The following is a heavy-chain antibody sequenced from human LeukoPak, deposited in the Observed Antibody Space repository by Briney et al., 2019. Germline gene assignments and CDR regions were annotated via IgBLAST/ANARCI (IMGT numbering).Heavy chain of an antibody. CDR2: INAGTAYT. J-gene: IGHJ4*02. Sequence: ASVKVSCKASGYTFTTYAMHWVRQAPGQGLEWMGWINAGTAYTKYSQTFQGRVTFTRDTSASTAYMELSSLRSEDTAVYYCAREYCSGGSCYPWSYWGQGTLVTVSS. V-gene: IGHV1-3*01. CDR1: GYTFTTYA. D-gene: IGHD2-15*01. CDR3: AREYCSGGSCYPWSY.